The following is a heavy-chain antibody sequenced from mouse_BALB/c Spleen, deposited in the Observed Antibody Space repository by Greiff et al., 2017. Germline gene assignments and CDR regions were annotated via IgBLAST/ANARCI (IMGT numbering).Heavy chain of an antibody. J-gene: IGHJ2*01. D-gene: IGHD2-4*01. Sequence: EVQGVESGGGLVQPGGSRKLSCAASGFTFSSFGMHWVRQAPEKGLEWVAYISSGSSTIYYADTVKGRLTISRDNPKNTLFLQMTSLRSEDTAMYYCARCDYDYFDYWGQGTTLTVSS. V-gene: IGHV5-17*02. CDR1: GFTFSSFG. CDR3: ARCDYDYFDY. CDR2: ISSGSSTI.